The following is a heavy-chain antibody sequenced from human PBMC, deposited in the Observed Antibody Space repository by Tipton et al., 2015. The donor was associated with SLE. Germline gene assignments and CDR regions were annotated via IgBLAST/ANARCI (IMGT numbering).Heavy chain of an antibody. V-gene: IGHV4-59*12. CDR2: IGHSGST. CDR3: AREGAEKVRTSYYYYMDV. Sequence: TLSLTCTVSDDSISGYYWSWIRQPPGKGLEWIGYIGHSGSTNYNPSLNSRVTMSIDTSKNQFSLKLGSVTAADTAVYYCAREGAEKVRTSYYYYMDVWGKGTTVTISS. CDR1: DDSISGYY. J-gene: IGHJ6*03. D-gene: IGHD3-10*01.